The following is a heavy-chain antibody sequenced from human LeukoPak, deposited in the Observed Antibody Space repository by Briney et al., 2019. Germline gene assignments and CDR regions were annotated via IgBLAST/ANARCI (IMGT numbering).Heavy chain of an antibody. D-gene: IGHD6-19*01. Sequence: AGGSLRLSCAASGFTFSSYGMHWVRQAPGKGLEWVAVIWYDGSNKYYADSVKGRFTISRDNSKNTLYLQMNSLRAEDTAVYYCARAEKIAVAGMGYYFDYWGQGTLVTVSS. CDR1: GFTFSSYG. J-gene: IGHJ4*02. CDR2: IWYDGSNK. CDR3: ARAEKIAVAGMGYYFDY. V-gene: IGHV3-33*01.